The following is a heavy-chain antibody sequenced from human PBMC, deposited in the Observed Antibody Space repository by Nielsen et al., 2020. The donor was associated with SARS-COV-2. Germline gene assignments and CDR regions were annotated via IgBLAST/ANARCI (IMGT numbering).Heavy chain of an antibody. CDR2: IYPGDSDT. V-gene: IGHV5-51*01. D-gene: IGHD4-23*01. Sequence: GGSLRLSCKGSGYSFTSYWIGWVRQMPGKGLEWMGIIYPGDSDTRYSPSFQGQVTISADKSISTAYLQWSGLKASDTAMYYCASGADYAAYGGDPDYGMDVWGQGTTVTVSS. J-gene: IGHJ6*02. CDR3: ASGADYAAYGGDPDYGMDV. CDR1: GYSFTSYW.